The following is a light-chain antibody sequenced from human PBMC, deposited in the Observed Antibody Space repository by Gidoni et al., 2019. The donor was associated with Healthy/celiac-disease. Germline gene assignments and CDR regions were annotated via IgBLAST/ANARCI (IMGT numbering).Light chain of an antibody. CDR1: SGSIASNY. CDR2: DDN. CDR3: QSYDSSNVV. V-gene: IGLV6-57*04. Sequence: FMLTPPHAVSESPGKTVTISCTRSSGSIASNYVQWYQQRPGSAPTTVIYDDNQRPSGVPARFSGSIDSSSNSASLTISGLKTEAEADYYCQSYDSSNVVFGGGTKLTVL. J-gene: IGLJ2*01.